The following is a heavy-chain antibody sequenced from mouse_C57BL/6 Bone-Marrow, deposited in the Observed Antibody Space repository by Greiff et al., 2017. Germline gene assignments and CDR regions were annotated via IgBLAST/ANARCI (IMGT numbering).Heavy chain of an antibody. J-gene: IGHJ1*03. CDR1: GFSLTSYG. CDR3: ARNRYFHWYFDV. Sequence: VQVVESGPGLVQPSQSLSITCTVSGFSLTSYGVHWVRQSPGKGLEWLGVIWSGGSTDYNAAFISRLSISKDNSQSQVFFKMNSLQADDTAIYYCARNRYFHWYFDVWGTGTTVTVSS. CDR2: IWSGGST. D-gene: IGHD2-12*01. V-gene: IGHV2-2*01.